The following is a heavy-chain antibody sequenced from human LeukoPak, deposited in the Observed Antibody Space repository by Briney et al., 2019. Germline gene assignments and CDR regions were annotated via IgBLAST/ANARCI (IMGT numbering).Heavy chain of an antibody. Sequence: SVKVSCKASGYTFTSYDINWVRQATGQGLEWMGWINPNSGGTNYAQKFQGRVTMTRDTSISTAYMELSRLRSDDTAVYYCARDGVGAARDAFDIWGQGTMVTVSS. V-gene: IGHV1-2*02. D-gene: IGHD1-26*01. CDR3: ARDGVGAARDAFDI. J-gene: IGHJ3*02. CDR2: INPNSGGT. CDR1: GYTFTSYD.